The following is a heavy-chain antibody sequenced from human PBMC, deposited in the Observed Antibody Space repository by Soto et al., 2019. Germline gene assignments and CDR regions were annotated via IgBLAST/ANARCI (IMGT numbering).Heavy chain of an antibody. CDR1: GFTFDDYA. CDR3: AKGDPLSISDSSGLFDY. V-gene: IGHV3-9*01. Sequence: PGGSLRLSCAASGFTFDDYAMHLVRQAPGKGLEWVSGISWNSGSIGYADSVKGRFTISRDNAKNSLYLQMNSLRAEDTALYYCAKGDPLSISDSSGLFDYWGQGTLVTVSS. D-gene: IGHD6-19*01. CDR2: ISWNSGSI. J-gene: IGHJ4*02.